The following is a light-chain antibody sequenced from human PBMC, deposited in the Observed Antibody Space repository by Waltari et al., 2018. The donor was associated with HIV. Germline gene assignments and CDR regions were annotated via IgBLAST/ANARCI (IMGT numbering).Light chain of an antibody. V-gene: IGLV3-19*01. Sequence: SSELTQDPAVSVALGQTVRITCQGDSLRSYYASWYQQKPRQAPVLVIYGKNKRPSGIPDRFSGSSSGNTASLTITGAQAEDEADYYCNSRDSSGNRVFGGGTNLTVL. J-gene: IGLJ3*02. CDR1: SLRSYY. CDR2: GKN. CDR3: NSRDSSGNRV.